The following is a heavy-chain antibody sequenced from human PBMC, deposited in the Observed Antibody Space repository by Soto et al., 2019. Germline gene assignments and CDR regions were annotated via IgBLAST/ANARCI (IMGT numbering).Heavy chain of an antibody. D-gene: IGHD3-3*01. CDR2: IYTSGST. J-gene: IGHJ6*02. Sequence: AETLSLTCTVSGGSISSYYWSWIRQPAGKGLEWIGRIYTSGSTNYNPYLKSRVTMSVDTSKNQFSLKLSYVTAADTAVYYCARDTYYDFWTSYRMDXWGQGTTVTVS. CDR1: GGSISSYY. CDR3: ARDTYYDFWTSYRMDX. V-gene: IGHV4-4*07.